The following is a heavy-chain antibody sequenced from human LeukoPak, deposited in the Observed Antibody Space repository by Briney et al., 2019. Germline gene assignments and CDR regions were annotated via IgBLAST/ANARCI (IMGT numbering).Heavy chain of an antibody. CDR1: GGTFSSYA. V-gene: IGHV1-18*01. CDR3: ARFPAVVGGTNPSDY. CDR2: ISAYNGNT. Sequence: GSSVKVSCKVSGGTFSSYAISWVRQAPGQGLEWMGWISAYNGNTNYAQKLQGRVTMTTDTSTSTAYMELRSLRSDDTAVYYCARFPAVVGGTNPSDYWGQGPLVTVSS. J-gene: IGHJ4*02. D-gene: IGHD1-26*01.